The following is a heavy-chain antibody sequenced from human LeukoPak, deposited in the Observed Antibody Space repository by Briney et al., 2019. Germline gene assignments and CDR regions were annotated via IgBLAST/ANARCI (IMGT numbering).Heavy chain of an antibody. D-gene: IGHD5-24*01. J-gene: IGHJ3*02. CDR1: GFTFSGSA. Sequence: GGSLRLSCAASGFTFSGSAMHWVRQASGKGLEWVGRIRSKANCYATAYAASVRGRFTISRDDSKNTAYLQMNSLKTEDTAVYYCTRLREMGAFDIWGQGTMVTVSS. CDR3: TRLREMGAFDI. V-gene: IGHV3-73*01. CDR2: IRSKANCYAT.